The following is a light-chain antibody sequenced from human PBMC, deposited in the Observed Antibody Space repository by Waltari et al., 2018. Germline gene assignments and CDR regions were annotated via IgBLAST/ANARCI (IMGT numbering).Light chain of an antibody. CDR1: NLADDL. J-gene: IGLJ3*02. Sequence: SSVLAQPPSLSVAPGQTARITCGGDNLADDLVHWYQQRPGRAPMLVRYDDSVRPPGIPERFSGSNSGNTATLTIGRVAAGDEADYYCQVWDSVSDHWVFGGGTKLTVL. CDR3: QVWDSVSDHWV. V-gene: IGLV3-21*02. CDR2: DDS.